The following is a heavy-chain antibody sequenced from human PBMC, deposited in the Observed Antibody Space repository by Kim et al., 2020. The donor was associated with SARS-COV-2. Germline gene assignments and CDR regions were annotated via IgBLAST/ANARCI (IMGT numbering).Heavy chain of an antibody. CDR1: GFTFSSYA. D-gene: IGHD1-26*01. CDR2: ISYDGSNK. V-gene: IGHV3-30-3*01. Sequence: GGSLRLSCAASGFTFSSYAMHWVRQAPGKGLEWVAVISYDGSNKYYADSVKGRFTISRDNSKNTLYLQMNSLRAEDTAVYYCARAHSGSYWSWFDPWCQGTLVTVSS. CDR3: ARAHSGSYWSWFDP. J-gene: IGHJ5*02.